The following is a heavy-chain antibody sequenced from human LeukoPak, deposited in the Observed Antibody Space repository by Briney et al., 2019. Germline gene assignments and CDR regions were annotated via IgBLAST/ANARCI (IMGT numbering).Heavy chain of an antibody. V-gene: IGHV4-39*01. CDR1: SGSISSNNYY. D-gene: IGHD3-9*01. Sequence: PSETLSLTCTVSSGSISSNNYYWGLIRQPPGKGLEWIGSIYYTGSTFYNPSLKSRVTMSLDALKNQFTLKVTSVTATDTAVYYCARLVSYDVLTENFYKYYMDVWGKGTTVTVSS. CDR3: ARLVSYDVLTENFYKYYMDV. J-gene: IGHJ6*03. CDR2: IYYTGST.